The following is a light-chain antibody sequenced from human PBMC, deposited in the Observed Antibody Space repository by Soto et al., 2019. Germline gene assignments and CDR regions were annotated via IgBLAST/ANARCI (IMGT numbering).Light chain of an antibody. CDR3: QQFYDLPIT. Sequence: DIQMTQSPSALSASVGDRVTITCQASQDISDVLNWYQQQPGKAPKVLIYDASKLQTGVPSRFSGTGLWENFTFTISSLQPDDSGTYYCQQFYDLPITFGQGTRLEIK. CDR2: DAS. CDR1: QDISDV. J-gene: IGKJ5*01. V-gene: IGKV1-33*01.